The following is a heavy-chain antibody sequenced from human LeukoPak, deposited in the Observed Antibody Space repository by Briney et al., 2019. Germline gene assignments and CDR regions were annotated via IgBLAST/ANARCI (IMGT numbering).Heavy chain of an antibody. CDR3: AKDITLVVAGTGVDY. J-gene: IGHJ4*02. CDR2: ISYGGSNK. D-gene: IGHD6-19*01. CDR1: GFTFSSYA. V-gene: IGHV3-30*04. Sequence: PGRSLRLSCAASGFTFSSYAMHWVRQAPGKGLEWVAVISYGGSNKYYADSVKGRFTISRDNSKSTLYLQMNSLRAEDTAVYYCAKDITLVVAGTGVDYWGQGTLVTVSS.